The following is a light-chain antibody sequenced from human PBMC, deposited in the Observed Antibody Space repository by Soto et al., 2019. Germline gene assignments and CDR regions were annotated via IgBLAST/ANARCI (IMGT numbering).Light chain of an antibody. Sequence: DMQMTQSPSSLSASVGDRVTITCRTSQPINIYLNWYQHKPGKAPKLLIYAASSLQSGVPSRFSGSGSGADFTLTISSLQPEDFATYYCQQSYSAPTFGGGTKVEIK. CDR1: QPINIY. CDR2: AAS. CDR3: QQSYSAPT. V-gene: IGKV1-39*01. J-gene: IGKJ4*01.